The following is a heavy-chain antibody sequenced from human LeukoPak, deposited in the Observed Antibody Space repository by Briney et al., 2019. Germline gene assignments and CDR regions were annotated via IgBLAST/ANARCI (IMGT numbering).Heavy chain of an antibody. CDR3: ATYLGSNVDYYFDS. D-gene: IGHD4-17*01. J-gene: IGHJ4*02. CDR1: GGSIRGYY. CDR2: IYHTGST. V-gene: IGHV4-59*13. Sequence: SETLSLTCTVSGGSIRGYYWSWIRQPPGKGLEWIGYIYHTGSTNYNPTLKSRVTISVDTSKNQYSLKLDSVTAADMAVYYCATYLGSNVDYYFDSWGQGTLVTVSS.